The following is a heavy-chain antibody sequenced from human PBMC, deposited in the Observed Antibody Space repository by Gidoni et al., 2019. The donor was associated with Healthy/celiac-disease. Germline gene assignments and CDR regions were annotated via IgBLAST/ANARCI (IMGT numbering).Heavy chain of an antibody. V-gene: IGHV4-59*01. J-gene: IGHJ6*02. D-gene: IGHD3-22*01. CDR1: GGSISSYY. CDR3: ARGPKYYYDSSGYYLGTNYYYYYGMDV. Sequence: QVQLQESGPGLVKPSETLSLTCTVSGGSISSYYWSWIRQPPGKGLEWIGYIYYSGSTNYNPSLKSRVTISVDTSKNQFSLKLSSVTAADTAVYYCARGPKYYYDSSGYYLGTNYYYYYGMDVWGQGTTVTVSS. CDR2: IYYSGST.